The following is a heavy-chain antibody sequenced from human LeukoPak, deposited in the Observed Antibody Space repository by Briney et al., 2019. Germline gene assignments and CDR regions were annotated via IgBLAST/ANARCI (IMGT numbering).Heavy chain of an antibody. J-gene: IGHJ4*02. CDR3: ARQSVPGGLGG. V-gene: IGHV3-74*01. D-gene: IGHD2-2*01. CDR1: GFTFRSNW. CDR2: INSDGTST. Sequence: PGGSLRLSCAASGFTFRSNWMHWVRQAPGKGLVWVSRINSDGTSTGYADSVKGRFSISRDNARSTLYLQMNSLRGEDTAVYYCARQSVPGGLGGWGQGTLVTVSS.